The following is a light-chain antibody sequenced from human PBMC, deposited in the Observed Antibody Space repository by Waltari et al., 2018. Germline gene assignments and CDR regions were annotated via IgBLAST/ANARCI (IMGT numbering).Light chain of an antibody. CDR1: QSVSSN. Sequence: EIEMTQSPATLSVSQGERATLSCRASQSVSSNLAWYQQKPGQAPRLLIYGASTRATGIPARFSGSGSGTEFTLTISSLQSEDFAVYYCQQYNNRPPWTFGQGTKVDIK. J-gene: IGKJ1*01. CDR2: GAS. CDR3: QQYNNRPPWT. V-gene: IGKV3-15*01.